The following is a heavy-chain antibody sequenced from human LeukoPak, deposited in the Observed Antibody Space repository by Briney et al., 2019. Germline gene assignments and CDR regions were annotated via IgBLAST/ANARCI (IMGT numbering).Heavy chain of an antibody. CDR1: GYTLTELS. CDR2: FDPEDGET. J-gene: IGHJ4*02. D-gene: IGHD2-2*01. V-gene: IGHV1-24*01. Sequence: ASVKVSCKVSGYTLTELSMHWVRQAPGKGLEWMGGFDPEDGETIYAQKFQGRVTMTRDTSTDTAYMELSSLRSEDTAVYYCATVISTSCYRHWGQGTLVTVSS. CDR3: ATVISTSCYRH.